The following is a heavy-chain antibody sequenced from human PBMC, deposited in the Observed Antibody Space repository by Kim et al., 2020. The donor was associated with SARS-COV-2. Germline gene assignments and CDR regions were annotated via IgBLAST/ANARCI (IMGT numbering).Heavy chain of an antibody. CDR1: GYSFTSYW. CDR2: IYPGDSDT. D-gene: IGHD4-17*01. CDR3: ARHSGRGDYVVAPMGY. V-gene: IGHV5-51*01. Sequence: GESLKISCKGSGYSFTSYWIGWVRQMPGKGLEWMGIIYPGDSDTRYSPSFQGQVTISADKSISTAYLQWSSLKASDTAMYYCARHSGRGDYVVAPMGYWGQGTLVTVSS. J-gene: IGHJ4*02.